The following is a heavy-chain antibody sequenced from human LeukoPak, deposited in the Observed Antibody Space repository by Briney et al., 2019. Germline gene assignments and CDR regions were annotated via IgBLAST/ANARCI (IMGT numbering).Heavy chain of an antibody. D-gene: IGHD1-7*01. J-gene: IGHJ4*02. Sequence: PSETLSLTCTVSGGSISSYYWSWIRQTAGKGLDWIGRIYTSGSTNYNPSLKSRVTISVDKSKNQFSLKLSSVTAADTAVYYCARDHGTGTNYYFDYWGQGTLVTVSS. V-gene: IGHV4-4*07. CDR2: IYTSGST. CDR1: GGSISSYY. CDR3: ARDHGTGTNYYFDY.